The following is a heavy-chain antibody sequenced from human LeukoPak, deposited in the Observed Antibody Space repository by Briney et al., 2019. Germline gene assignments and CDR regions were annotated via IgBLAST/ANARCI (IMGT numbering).Heavy chain of an antibody. CDR3: ATYSGYDRIFDY. CDR1: GFTFSSYA. CDR2: ISGSGGST. D-gene: IGHD5-12*01. J-gene: IGHJ4*02. Sequence: GGSLRLSCAASGFTFSSYAMSWVRQAPGKGLEWVSAISGSGGSTYYADSVKGRFTISRDNSKNTLYLQMNSLRAEDTAVYYCATYSGYDRIFDYWGQGTLVTVSS. V-gene: IGHV3-23*01.